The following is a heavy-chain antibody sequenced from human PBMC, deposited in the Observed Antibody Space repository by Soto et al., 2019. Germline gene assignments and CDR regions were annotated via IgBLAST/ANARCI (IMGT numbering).Heavy chain of an antibody. V-gene: IGHV3-30-3*01. D-gene: IGHD5-18*01. J-gene: IGHJ4*02. Sequence: PGGALMPSCCTPGFTFKSYSMHWVRQAPGKGLEWVAVISYDGINKYYADSVKGRFNISRDNSKNTLYMQMNSLRAEDTAVYYCAKEIHHLAYSYGLEWGQGTLVTVS. CDR1: GFTFKSYS. CDR2: ISYDGINK. CDR3: AKEIHHLAYSYGLE.